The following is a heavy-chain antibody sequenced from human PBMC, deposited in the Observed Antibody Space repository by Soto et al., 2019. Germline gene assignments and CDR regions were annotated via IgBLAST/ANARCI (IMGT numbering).Heavy chain of an antibody. CDR2: IYHSGTT. CDR1: GYSISSGYY. D-gene: IGHD6-13*01. V-gene: IGHV4-38-2*01. CDR3: ARSLLTSSWYAGS. J-gene: IGHJ5*02. Sequence: ETLSLTCVVSGYSISSGYYWGWIRQPPGKGLEWIGSIYHSGTTYYNPSLKSRVTISLDTSRNQFSLKLTSVTAADTAVYYCARSLLTSSWYAGSWGQGTLVTVSS.